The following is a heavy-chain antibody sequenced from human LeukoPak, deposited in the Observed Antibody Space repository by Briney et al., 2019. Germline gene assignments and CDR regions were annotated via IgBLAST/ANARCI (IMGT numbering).Heavy chain of an antibody. Sequence: GASVKVSCKASGNTFTSYDINWVRQATGQGLEWMGWMNPNSGNTGYAQKFQGRVTMTRNTSISTAYMELSSLRSEDTAVYYCARGAHGGSCCYGGCAYWFDPWGQGTLVTVSS. CDR2: MNPNSGNT. CDR1: GNTFTSYD. CDR3: ARGAHGGSCCYGGCAYWFDP. V-gene: IGHV1-8*01. J-gene: IGHJ5*02. D-gene: IGHD2-15*01.